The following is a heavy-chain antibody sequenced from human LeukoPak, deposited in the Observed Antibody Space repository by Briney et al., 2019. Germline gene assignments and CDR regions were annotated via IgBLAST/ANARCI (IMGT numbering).Heavy chain of an antibody. CDR3: ARRHSSSWYGWFAP. V-gene: IGHV4-59*08. CDR2: IYYSGST. D-gene: IGHD6-13*01. Sequence: ASETLSLTCTVSGGSISSYYWSWIRQPPGKGLEWIGYIYYSGSTNYNPSLKSRVTISVDTSKNQFSLKLSSVTAADTAVYYCARRHSSSWYGWFAPGGREPRVTVPS. CDR1: GGSISSYY. J-gene: IGHJ5*02.